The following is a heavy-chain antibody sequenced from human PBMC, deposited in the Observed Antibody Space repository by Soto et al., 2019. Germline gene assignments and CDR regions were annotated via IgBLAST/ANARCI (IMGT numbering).Heavy chain of an antibody. CDR1: GFNFSSYV. V-gene: IGHV3-33*01. CDR2: IWYDEGNK. D-gene: IGHD6-19*01. Sequence: GGSLRLSCAASGFNFSSYVMHWVRQAPGKGLEWVAVIWYDEGNKNYANSEKDRFTITRDNTKNTQYLQKNSLRAENTDVYYFARDGQWLPRDGLRSSYYFDYWGQGTLVTVSS. CDR3: ARDGQWLPRDGLRSSYYFDY. J-gene: IGHJ4*02.